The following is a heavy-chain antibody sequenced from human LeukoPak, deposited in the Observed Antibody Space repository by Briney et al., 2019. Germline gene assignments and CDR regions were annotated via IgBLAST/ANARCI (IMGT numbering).Heavy chain of an antibody. CDR2: ISGSGSST. J-gene: IGHJ4*02. D-gene: IGHD3-22*01. CDR1: GFTFSSYA. V-gene: IGHV3-23*01. Sequence: GGSLRLSCAASGFTFSSYAMSWVRQAPGKGLEWVSAISGSGSSTYYADSVKGRFTISRDNSKNTLYLQMNSLRAEDTAVYYCAKDLRGYYYDSSADYWGQGTLVTVSS. CDR3: AKDLRGYYYDSSADY.